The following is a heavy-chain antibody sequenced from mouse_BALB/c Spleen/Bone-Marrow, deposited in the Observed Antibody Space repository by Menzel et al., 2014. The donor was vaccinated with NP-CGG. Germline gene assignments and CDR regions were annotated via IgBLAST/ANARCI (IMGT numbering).Heavy chain of an antibody. Sequence: QVQLKQSGPGLVAPSQSLSITCTVSGFSLTSYGVHWVRQPPGKGLEWLGLIWADGSTNYNSALMSRLSISKDNSKSQVFLKMNSLQTDDTAMYYCARKDYGSRGGYFDVWGAGTTVTVSS. CDR3: ARKDYGSRGGYFDV. J-gene: IGHJ1*01. CDR2: IWADGST. D-gene: IGHD1-1*01. CDR1: GFSLTSYG. V-gene: IGHV2-9*02.